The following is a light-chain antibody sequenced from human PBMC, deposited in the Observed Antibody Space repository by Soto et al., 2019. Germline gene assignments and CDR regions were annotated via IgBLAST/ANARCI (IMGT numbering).Light chain of an antibody. J-gene: IGKJ1*01. CDR3: QQCGPTGT. CDR2: GAT. Sequence: EIVLMQSPGTLSLTPGERATLSCRASQSVDSSFLAWYQHKPGQAPRLLLYGATWRATGIPERFTASGSGTEFTLTINGLETEDFAVYYCQQCGPTGTFGPGSKVEIK. CDR1: QSVDSSF. V-gene: IGKV3-20*01.